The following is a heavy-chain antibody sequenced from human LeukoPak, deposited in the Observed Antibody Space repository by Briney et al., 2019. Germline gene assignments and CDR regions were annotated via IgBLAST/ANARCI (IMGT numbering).Heavy chain of an antibody. Sequence: ASVKVSCKASGYTFTGYYMHWVRQAPGQGLEWMGWINPNSGGTDYAQKFQGRITMTRDTSISTAYMELSRLRSDDTAVYYCARDMVAVAGAGPFDYWGQGTLVTVSS. CDR2: INPNSGGT. V-gene: IGHV1-2*02. D-gene: IGHD6-19*01. J-gene: IGHJ4*02. CDR3: ARDMVAVAGAGPFDY. CDR1: GYTFTGYY.